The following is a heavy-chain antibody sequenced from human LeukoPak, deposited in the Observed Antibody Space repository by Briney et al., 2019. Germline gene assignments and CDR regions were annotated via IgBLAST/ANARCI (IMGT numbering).Heavy chain of an antibody. CDR1: GFTFSSYA. V-gene: IGHV3-23*01. D-gene: IGHD2-8*01. CDR2: ISGSGGST. Sequence: PGGSVRLSCAASGFTFSSYAMSWVRQAPGKGLEWVSAISGSGGSTYYADSVKGRFTISRDNSKNTLYLQMNSLRAEDTAVYCFARVRTNGVCSWFDPWGQGTLVTVSS. J-gene: IGHJ5*02. CDR3: ARVRTNGVCSWFDP.